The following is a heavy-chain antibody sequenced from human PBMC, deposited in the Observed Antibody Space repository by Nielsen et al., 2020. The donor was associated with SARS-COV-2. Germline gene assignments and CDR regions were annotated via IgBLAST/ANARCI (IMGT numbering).Heavy chain of an antibody. V-gene: IGHV4-59*13. J-gene: IGHJ5*02. CDR2: IYFNGSP. D-gene: IGHD1-26*01. Sequence: SETLSLTCTVSGDSISSYYWSWIRQPPGKGLEWIGYIYFNGSPNYNPSLKSRVTISLDTSKSQFSLRLNSVTAADTAVYYCARDQWGLFGPWGQGTLVTVSS. CDR1: GDSISSYY. CDR3: ARDQWGLFGP.